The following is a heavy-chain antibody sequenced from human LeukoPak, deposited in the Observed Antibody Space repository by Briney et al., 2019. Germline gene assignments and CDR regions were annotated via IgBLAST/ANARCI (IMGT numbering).Heavy chain of an antibody. CDR3: ARGAAEVVGVPGAIGFGWLRRDYYYMDV. Sequence: ASVKVSCKASGYTFTRYYMHWVRPAPGEGLEWMGLINPSGGSTSYAQKFQGRVTMTRDMSTSTVYMELSRLRSEDTAVYYCARGAAEVVGVPGAIGFGWLRRDYYYMDVWGKGTTVTVSS. CDR2: INPSGGST. J-gene: IGHJ6*03. D-gene: IGHD2-2*02. CDR1: GYTFTRYY. V-gene: IGHV1-46*01.